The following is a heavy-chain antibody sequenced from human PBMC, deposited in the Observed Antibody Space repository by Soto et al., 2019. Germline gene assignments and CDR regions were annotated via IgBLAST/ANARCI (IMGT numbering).Heavy chain of an antibody. CDR1: GGTFSSYT. CDR3: ARSRSGYASPPSYYYYMDV. D-gene: IGHD5-12*01. Sequence: QVQLVQSGAEVKKPGSSVKVSCKASGGTFSSYTISWVRQAPGQGLEWMGRIIPILGIANYAQKFQGRVTITADKSTSTAYMELSSLRSEDTAVYYCARSRSGYASPPSYYYYMDVWGKGTTVTVSS. CDR2: IIPILGIA. J-gene: IGHJ6*03. V-gene: IGHV1-69*02.